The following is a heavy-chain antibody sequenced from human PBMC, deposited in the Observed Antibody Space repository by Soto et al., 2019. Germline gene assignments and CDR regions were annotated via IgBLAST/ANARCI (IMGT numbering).Heavy chain of an antibody. CDR1: GYGFTTYG. CDR3: ARGRYGDY. CDR2: ISAHNGNT. V-gene: IGHV1-18*01. Sequence: QVHLVQSGAEVKKPGASVMVSCKGSGYGFTTYGITWVRQAPGQGLEWMAWISAHNGNTNYAQKLQGRVTVTRDTSTSAAYMELRSLRSDDTAVYYCARGRYGDYWGQGALVTVYS. J-gene: IGHJ4*02. D-gene: IGHD1-1*01.